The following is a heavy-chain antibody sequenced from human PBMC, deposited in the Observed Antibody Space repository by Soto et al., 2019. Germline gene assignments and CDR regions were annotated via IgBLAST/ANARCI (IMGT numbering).Heavy chain of an antibody. Sequence: PSETLSLTCTVSGGSISSYYWSWIRQPPGKGLEWIGYIYYSGSTNYNPSLKSRVTISVDTSKNQFSLKLSSVTAADTAVYYCARDRHYDFWSGYEDYYYYGMDVWGQGTTVTVSS. J-gene: IGHJ6*02. D-gene: IGHD3-3*01. CDR2: IYYSGST. V-gene: IGHV4-59*01. CDR3: ARDRHYDFWSGYEDYYYYGMDV. CDR1: GGSISSYY.